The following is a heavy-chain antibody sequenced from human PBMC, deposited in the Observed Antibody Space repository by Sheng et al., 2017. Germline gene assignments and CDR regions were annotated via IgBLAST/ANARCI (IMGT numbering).Heavy chain of an antibody. Sequence: EVQLVESGGGLVQPGGSLRLSCAASGFTFSSYWMSWVRQAPGKGLEWVANIKQDGSEKYYVDSVKGRFTISRDNAKNSLYLQMNSLRAEDTAVYYCARDEMGVAAAPYYYYYYYMDVVGKGTTVTVS. V-gene: IGHV3-7*01. CDR2: IKQDGSEK. J-gene: IGHJ6*03. CDR3: ARDEMGVAAAPYYYYYYYMDV. CDR1: GFTFSSYW. D-gene: IGHD6-13*01.